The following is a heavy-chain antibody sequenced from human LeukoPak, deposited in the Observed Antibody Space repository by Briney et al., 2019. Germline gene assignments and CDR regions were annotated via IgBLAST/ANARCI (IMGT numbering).Heavy chain of an antibody. J-gene: IGHJ6*03. V-gene: IGHV1-2*02. Sequence: ASVKVSCKASGYTFNYYYMHWVRQAPGQGLEWMGWINPNSGGTNYAQKFQGRVTMTRDTSISTAYMELSRLRSDDTAVYYCAREYCSSTSCLNYMDVWGKGTTVTVSS. CDR2: INPNSGGT. CDR1: GYTFNYYY. D-gene: IGHD2-2*01. CDR3: AREYCSSTSCLNYMDV.